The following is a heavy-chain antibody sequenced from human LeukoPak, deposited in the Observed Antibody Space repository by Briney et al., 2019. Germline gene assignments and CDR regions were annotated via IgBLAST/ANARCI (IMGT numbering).Heavy chain of an antibody. D-gene: IGHD3-22*01. CDR3: ARQGVSSYQYYFDY. V-gene: IGHV4-4*07. CDR1: GGSIGSYY. Sequence: SETLSLTCTVSGGSIGSYYWSWIRQPAGKGLEWIGRIYKSGSTNYNPSLKSRVTISVDTSKNQFSLKLTSVTAADTAVYYCARQGVSSYQYYFDYWGQGTLVTVSS. CDR2: IYKSGST. J-gene: IGHJ4*02.